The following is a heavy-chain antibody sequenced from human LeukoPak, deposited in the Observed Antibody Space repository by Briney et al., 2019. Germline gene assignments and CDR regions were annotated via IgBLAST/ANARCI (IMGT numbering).Heavy chain of an antibody. CDR2: IYYSGST. Sequence: SETLSLTCTVSGGSISSYYWSWIRQPPGKGLEWIGYIYYSGSTNYNPSLKSRVTISVDTSKNQFSLKLSSVTAADTAVYYCASARDGYKHDAFDIWGQGTMVTVSS. V-gene: IGHV4-59*01. CDR1: GGSISSYY. J-gene: IGHJ3*02. CDR3: ASARDGYKHDAFDI. D-gene: IGHD5-24*01.